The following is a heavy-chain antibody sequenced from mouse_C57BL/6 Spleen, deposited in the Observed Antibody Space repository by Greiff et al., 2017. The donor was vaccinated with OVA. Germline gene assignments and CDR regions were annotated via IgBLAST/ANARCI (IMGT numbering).Heavy chain of an antibody. J-gene: IGHJ1*03. CDR3: ARAPNWDWYFDV. CDR2: INYDGSST. D-gene: IGHD4-1*01. V-gene: IGHV5-16*01. CDR1: GFTFSDYY. Sequence: EVKVEESEGGLVQPGSSMKLSCTASGFTFSDYYMAWVRQVPEKGLEWVANINYDGSSTYYLDSLKSRFIISRDNAKNILYLQMSSLKSEDTATYYCARAPNWDWYFDVWGTGTTVTVSS.